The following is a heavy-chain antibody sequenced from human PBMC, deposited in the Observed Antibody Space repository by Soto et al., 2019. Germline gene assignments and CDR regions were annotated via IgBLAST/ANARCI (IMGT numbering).Heavy chain of an antibody. CDR1: GGSISSGDYY. D-gene: IGHD3-3*01. CDR2: IYYSGST. CDR3: ARVSVLRFLEWPRIDY. Sequence: PSETLSLTCTVSGGSISSGDYYWSWIRHPPGKGLEWIGYIYYSGSTYYNPSLKSRVTISVDTSKNQFSLKLSSVTAADTAVYYCARVSVLRFLEWPRIDYWGQGTLVTVSS. V-gene: IGHV4-30-4*01. J-gene: IGHJ4*02.